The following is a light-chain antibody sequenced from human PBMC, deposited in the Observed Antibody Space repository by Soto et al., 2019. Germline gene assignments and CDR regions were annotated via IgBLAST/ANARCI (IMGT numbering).Light chain of an antibody. V-gene: IGKV3-20*01. Sequence: EIVLTQSPGSLSLSPGERATLSCRASQSVYSSYLAWYQQKPGQAPRLLIYGASSRATGIPDRFSGSGSGIEFTLTIRRLEPGSFSVYYCQKYGSSPLTFGGGTKVEIK. CDR2: GAS. J-gene: IGKJ4*01. CDR1: QSVYSSY. CDR3: QKYGSSPLT.